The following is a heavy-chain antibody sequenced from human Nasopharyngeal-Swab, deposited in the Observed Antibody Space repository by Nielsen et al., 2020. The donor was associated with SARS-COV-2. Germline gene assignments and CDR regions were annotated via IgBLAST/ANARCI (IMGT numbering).Heavy chain of an antibody. Sequence: SETMSLTCTVSGGSVSSGSYYWSWIRQPPGKGLEWIGYIYYSWSTNYNPSLKSRVTISVATSKNQFSLKLSSVTAADTAVYYCSRGYSSSWFDYWGQGTLVTVSS. D-gene: IGHD6-13*01. CDR1: GGSVSSGSYY. V-gene: IGHV4-61*01. CDR3: SRGYSSSWFDY. CDR2: IYYSWST. J-gene: IGHJ4*02.